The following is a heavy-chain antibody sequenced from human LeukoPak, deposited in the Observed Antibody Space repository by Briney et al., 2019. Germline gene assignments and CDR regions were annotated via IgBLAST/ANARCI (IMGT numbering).Heavy chain of an antibody. CDR1: GGSFSGNY. Sequence: SETLSLTCAVHGGSFSGNYWSWIRQPPGKGLEWIGEINHSGSTNYNPSLKSRVTISVDTSKNQFSLKLSSVTAADTAVYYCASPPLHWGQGTLVTVSS. J-gene: IGHJ4*02. CDR3: ASPPLH. CDR2: INHSGST. V-gene: IGHV4-34*01.